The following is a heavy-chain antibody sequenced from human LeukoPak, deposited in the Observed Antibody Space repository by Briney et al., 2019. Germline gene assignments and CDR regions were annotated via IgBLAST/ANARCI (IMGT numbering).Heavy chain of an antibody. Sequence: SETLSLTCTVSGGSISSYYWSWIRQPPGKGLEWIGYIYYSGSTNYNPSLKSRVTISVDTSKNQFSLKLSSVTAADTAVYYCARDLVFGAVNYFDYWGQGTLVTVSS. CDR2: IYYSGST. CDR3: ARDLVFGAVNYFDY. J-gene: IGHJ4*02. V-gene: IGHV4-59*01. CDR1: GGSISSYY. D-gene: IGHD3-3*01.